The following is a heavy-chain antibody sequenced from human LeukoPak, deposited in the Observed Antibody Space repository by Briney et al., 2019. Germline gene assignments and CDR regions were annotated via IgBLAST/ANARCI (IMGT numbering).Heavy chain of an antibody. CDR3: ARDDSSGWYATTFDY. V-gene: IGHV1-18*01. CDR1: GYTFTSYG. J-gene: IGHJ4*02. D-gene: IGHD6-19*01. Sequence: GASVKVSCKASGYTFTSYGISWVRQAPGQGLEWMGWISAYNGNTNYAQKLQGRVTMTTDTSTTTAYMELRSLRSDDTAVYYCARDDSSGWYATTFDYWGQGTLVTVSS. CDR2: ISAYNGNT.